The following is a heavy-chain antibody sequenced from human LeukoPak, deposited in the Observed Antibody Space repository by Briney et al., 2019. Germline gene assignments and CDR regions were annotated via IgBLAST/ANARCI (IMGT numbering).Heavy chain of an antibody. CDR2: INPSGGST. Sequence: ASVKVSCKASGYTFTSYYMHWVRQAPGQGLEWMGIINPSGGSTSYAQKLQGRVAMTRNMSTSTVYMELSSLRSEDTAVYYCARDSGSYDYWGQGTLVTVSS. V-gene: IGHV1-46*01. D-gene: IGHD1-26*01. J-gene: IGHJ4*02. CDR1: GYTFTSYY. CDR3: ARDSGSYDY.